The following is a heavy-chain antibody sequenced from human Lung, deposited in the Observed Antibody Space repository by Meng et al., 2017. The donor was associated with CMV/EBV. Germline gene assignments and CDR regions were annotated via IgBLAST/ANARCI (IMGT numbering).Heavy chain of an antibody. CDR3: ARASLFGVVVMNYYFDS. CDR1: GGSFSEYF. D-gene: IGHD3-3*01. CDR2: IGHGGST. Sequence: SETLSLTCAVYGGSFSEYFWNWIRQSPGMGLEWIGDIGHGGSTSYNPSLKGRVTISQDTSKNQFSLKLTSVTAADTAVYFCARASLFGVVVMNYYFDSWGQGSLVTVSS. J-gene: IGHJ4*02. V-gene: IGHV4-34*01.